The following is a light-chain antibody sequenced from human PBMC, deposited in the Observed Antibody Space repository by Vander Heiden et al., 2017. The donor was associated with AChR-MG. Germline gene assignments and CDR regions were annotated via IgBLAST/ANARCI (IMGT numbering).Light chain of an antibody. CDR2: GNS. CDR3: QSYDSSLSVV. V-gene: IGLV1-40*01. J-gene: IGLJ2*01. Sequence: QSVLTQPPPVSGAPGQRVTISCTGSSSNIGAGYDVHWYQQLPGTAPKLLVYGNSNRPSGVPDRVSGSKSGTSASLAITGLQAEDEADYYCQSYDSSLSVVFGGGTKLTGL. CDR1: SSNIGAGYD.